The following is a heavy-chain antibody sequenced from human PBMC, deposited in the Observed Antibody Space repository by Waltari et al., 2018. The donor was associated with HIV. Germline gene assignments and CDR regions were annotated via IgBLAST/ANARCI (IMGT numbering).Heavy chain of an antibody. CDR2: INHRGST. J-gene: IGHJ6*02. V-gene: IGHV4-34*01. CDR1: GGSFSGYY. CDR3: ARARYCSSTRCYTKGRRNSFYYYALDV. Sequence: QVQLQQWGAGLLKPSETLSLTCAVSGGSFSGYYWSWIRQPPGKGLEWIGEINHRGSTNYNPSLKSRVIISVDTSMNQFSLKLSSGTAADTAVYYCARARYCSSTRCYTKGRRNSFYYYALDVWGQGTTVTVSS. D-gene: IGHD2-2*02.